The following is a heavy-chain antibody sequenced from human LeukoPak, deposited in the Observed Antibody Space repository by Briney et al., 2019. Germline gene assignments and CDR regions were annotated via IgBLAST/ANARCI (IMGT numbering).Heavy chain of an antibody. V-gene: IGHV4-59*01. CDR3: AGGYSYGSTYYYMDV. D-gene: IGHD5-18*01. J-gene: IGHJ6*03. CDR2: IYYSGST. Sequence: SETLSLTCTVCGGSISSYYWSWIRQPPGKGLEWIGYIYYSGSTNYNPSLKSRVTISVDTSKNQFSLKLSSVTAADTAVYYCAGGYSYGSTYYYMDVWGKGTTVTISS. CDR1: GGSISSYY.